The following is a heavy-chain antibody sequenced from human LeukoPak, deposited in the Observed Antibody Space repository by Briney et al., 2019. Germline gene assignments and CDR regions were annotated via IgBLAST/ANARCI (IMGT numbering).Heavy chain of an antibody. J-gene: IGHJ3*02. V-gene: IGHV1-46*01. Sequence: GASVKVSCKASGYTFTSYYMHWVRQAPGQGLEWMGIINPSGGSTSYAQKFQGRVTMTRDMSTSTVYMELSSLRSEDTAVYYCARVTYYYDSSGYYRSGAFDIWGQGTMVTVSS. CDR2: INPSGGST. D-gene: IGHD3-22*01. CDR3: ARVTYYYDSSGYYRSGAFDI. CDR1: GYTFTSYY.